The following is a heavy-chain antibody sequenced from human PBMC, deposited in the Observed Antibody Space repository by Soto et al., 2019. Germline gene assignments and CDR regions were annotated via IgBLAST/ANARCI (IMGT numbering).Heavy chain of an antibody. D-gene: IGHD3-16*01. CDR3: AKGNVRRPPGYLFGWFYA. CDR1: GFTFDDYA. Sequence: EVQLVESGGGLVQPGRSLRLSCAASGFTFDDYAMHWVRQAPGKGLEWVSGISWNRGSIGYADSVKGRFTISRDNAKNSLYLQMNSLRAEDTALYYCAKGNVRRPPGYLFGWFYAWGQGTLVTVSS. CDR2: ISWNRGSI. V-gene: IGHV3-9*01. J-gene: IGHJ5*02.